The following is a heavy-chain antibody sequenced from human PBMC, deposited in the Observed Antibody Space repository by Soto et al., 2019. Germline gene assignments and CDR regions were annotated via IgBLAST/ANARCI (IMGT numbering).Heavy chain of an antibody. D-gene: IGHD3-9*01. J-gene: IGHJ4*02. CDR1: GFTFSSYA. CDR2: ISYDGSNK. CDR3: ARDLTNYDILTGSSY. Sequence: GGSLRLSCAASGFTFSSYAMHWVRQAPGKGLEWVAVISYDGSNKYYADSVKGRFTISRDNSKNTLYLQMNSLRAEDTAVYYCARDLTNYDILTGSSYWGQGTLVTVSS. V-gene: IGHV3-30-3*01.